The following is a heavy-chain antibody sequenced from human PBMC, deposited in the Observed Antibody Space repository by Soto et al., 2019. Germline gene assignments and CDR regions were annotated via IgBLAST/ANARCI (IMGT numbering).Heavy chain of an antibody. Sequence: VASVKVSWKAAGFTFSNHWMHWVRQAPGQGLEWMGVINPSGHSTSYAQKFQGRLVMTRDASTSTVYMDLSSLRSEDTALYYCARDNSVTVSGRMNWYFDTWGRGTLVTVSS. D-gene: IGHD6-19*01. CDR3: ARDNSVTVSGRMNWYFDT. J-gene: IGHJ2*01. CDR1: GFTFSNHW. CDR2: INPSGHST. V-gene: IGHV1-46*01.